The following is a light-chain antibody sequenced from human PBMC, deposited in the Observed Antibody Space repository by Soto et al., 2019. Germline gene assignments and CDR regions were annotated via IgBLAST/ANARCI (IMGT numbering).Light chain of an antibody. V-gene: IGLV2-14*01. CDR1: SSDVGGYNS. CDR2: AFT. J-gene: IGLJ2*01. CDR3: GSYTSSTTLV. Sequence: QSALTPPASVSGSPGPSITISCTGTSSDVGGYNSVSWYQQHPGKAPKVMIYAFTNRPSGVSSRFSGSKSGNTASLTISGLQAEDEADYYCGSYTSSTTLVFGGGTKLTVL.